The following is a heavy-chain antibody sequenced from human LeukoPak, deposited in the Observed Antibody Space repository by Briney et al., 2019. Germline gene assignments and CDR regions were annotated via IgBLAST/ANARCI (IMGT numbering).Heavy chain of an antibody. V-gene: IGHV3-23*01. CDR3: AKDSVARNGIFDAFDI. CDR1: GFTFSEYA. CDR2: IEGDATGP. D-gene: IGHD6-19*01. J-gene: IGHJ3*02. Sequence: GGSLRLSCVAFGFTFSEYAMSWVRQAPGKGLEWISVIEGDATGPRYADSVKGRFTISRGNSKNTLYLQMDSLRAEDTAVCYCAKDSVARNGIFDAFDIWGQGTTVTVSS.